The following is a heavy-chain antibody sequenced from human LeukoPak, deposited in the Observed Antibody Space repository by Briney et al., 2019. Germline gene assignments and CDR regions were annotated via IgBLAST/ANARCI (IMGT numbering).Heavy chain of an antibody. D-gene: IGHD1-26*01. Sequence: ASVKVSCKASGYTFTSYYMHWVRQAPGQGLEWMGIINPSGGSTSYAQKFQGRVTMTRDTSTSTVYMELSSLRSEDTAVYYCARDLGGSFNSVDWFDPWGQGTLVTVSS. V-gene: IGHV1-46*01. CDR2: INPSGGST. J-gene: IGHJ5*02. CDR3: ARDLGGSFNSVDWFDP. CDR1: GYTFTSYY.